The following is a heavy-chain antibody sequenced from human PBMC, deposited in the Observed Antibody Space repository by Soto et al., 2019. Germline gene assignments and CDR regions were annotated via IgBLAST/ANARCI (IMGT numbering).Heavy chain of an antibody. V-gene: IGHV4-34*02. D-gene: IGHD2-21*01. CDR1: GGSLRGSY. J-gene: IGHJ4*02. CDR3: ARGHIPVYGPVPDYFDS. Sequence: QVPLQQWGAGLLKPSETLSLTCGVYGGSLRGSYWSWIRQPPGKALEWLGKVTHSGSTTFNPSLKSRVSVSVDTSDNQFSLKLTSVTAADTAVYYCARGHIPVYGPVPDYFDSWGQGTLVTVSS. CDR2: VTHSGST.